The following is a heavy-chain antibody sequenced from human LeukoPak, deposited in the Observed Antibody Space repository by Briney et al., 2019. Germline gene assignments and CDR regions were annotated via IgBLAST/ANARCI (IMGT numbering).Heavy chain of an antibody. CDR2: IYYSVST. CDR1: GGSISSGAYY. J-gene: IGHJ5*02. D-gene: IGHD3-10*01. V-gene: IGHV4-61*08. CDR3: ARGGRGRNWFDP. Sequence: PSETLSLTCTVSGGSISSGAYYWGWIRQPPGKGLEWIGYIYYSVSTNYNLSLKSRVTISVDTSDNQFSLKLTSVTAADTAVYYCARGGRGRNWFDPWGQGTLVTVSS.